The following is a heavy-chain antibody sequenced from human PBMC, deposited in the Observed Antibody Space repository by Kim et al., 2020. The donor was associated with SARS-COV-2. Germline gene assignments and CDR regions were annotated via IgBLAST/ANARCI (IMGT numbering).Heavy chain of an antibody. CDR2: MNPNSGNT. CDR3: ARLTYYYDSSGYYRLYYLDY. D-gene: IGHD3-22*01. CDR1: GYTFTSYD. J-gene: IGHJ4*02. Sequence: DSVKVSCKASGYTFTSYDVNWVRQAAGLGLEWMGWMNPNSGNTGYAQNFQGRLTMTRNTSITTAYMELSSLRSEDTAVYYCARLTYYYDSSGYYRLYYLDYWGQGTLVTVSS. V-gene: IGHV1-8*01.